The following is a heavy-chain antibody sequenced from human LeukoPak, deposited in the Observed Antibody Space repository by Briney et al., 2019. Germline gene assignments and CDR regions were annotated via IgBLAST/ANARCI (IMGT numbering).Heavy chain of an antibody. J-gene: IGHJ6*03. Sequence: SETLSLTCTVSGGSISSSSYYWGWIRQPPGKGLEWIGRIYTSGSTNYNPSLKSRVTMSVDTSKNQFSLKLSSVTAADTAVYYCAREGGDSSGWPYYYYYYMDVWGKGTTVTVSS. CDR3: AREGGDSSGWPYYYYYYMDV. CDR1: GGSISSSSYY. V-gene: IGHV4-39*07. CDR2: IYTSGST. D-gene: IGHD6-19*01.